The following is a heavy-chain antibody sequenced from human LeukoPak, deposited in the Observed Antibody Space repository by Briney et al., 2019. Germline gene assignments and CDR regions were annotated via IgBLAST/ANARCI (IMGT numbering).Heavy chain of an antibody. D-gene: IGHD6-19*01. CDR3: ARGSPYSRGWYGDFDY. J-gene: IGHJ4*02. CDR2: IYYSGST. Sequence: GSLRLSCAASGFTFSSHWMSWVRQAPGKGLEWIGSIYYSGSTYYNPSLKSRVTISVDTSKNQFSLKLSSVTAADTAVYYCARGSPYSRGWYGDFDYWGQGTLVTVSS. CDR1: GFTFSSHW. V-gene: IGHV4-39*07.